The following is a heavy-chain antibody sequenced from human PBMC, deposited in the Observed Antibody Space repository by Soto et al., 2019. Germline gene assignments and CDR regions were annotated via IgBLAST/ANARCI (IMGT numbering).Heavy chain of an antibody. Sequence: ASVKVSCKASGYTLSNYGINWARQAPGQGLEWMGWISAHNGNTNFAQKFHGRVTLTTDTSTSTSYMELRSLRSDDTAFYYCAKGVYYDRSGPHTLDYLDSWGLGTLVTVSS. V-gene: IGHV1-18*01. J-gene: IGHJ4*02. CDR3: AKGVYYDRSGPHTLDYLDS. D-gene: IGHD3-22*01. CDR2: ISAHNGNT. CDR1: GYTLSNYG.